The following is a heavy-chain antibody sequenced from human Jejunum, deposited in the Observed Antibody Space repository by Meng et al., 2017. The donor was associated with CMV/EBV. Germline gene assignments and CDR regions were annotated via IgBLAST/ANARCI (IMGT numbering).Heavy chain of an antibody. Sequence: GYTLTRYGISWVRQDPGQGLEWMGWISTYNGNTHYAQKLQGRATMTTDTSTSTAYMEVRSLKSDDTAVYYCARGVVTMTRYYFDYWGQGTLVTVSS. CDR1: GYTLTRYG. J-gene: IGHJ4*02. D-gene: IGHD2-21*02. CDR2: ISTYNGNT. CDR3: ARGVVTMTRYYFDY. V-gene: IGHV1-18*01.